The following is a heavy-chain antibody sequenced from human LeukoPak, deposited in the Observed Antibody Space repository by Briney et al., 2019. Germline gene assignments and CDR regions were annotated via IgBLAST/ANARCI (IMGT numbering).Heavy chain of an antibody. CDR3: AKTPVPYSSGWYALDY. CDR2: IRYDGSNK. D-gene: IGHD6-19*01. J-gene: IGHJ4*02. Sequence: PGGSLRLSCAASGFTFSSYGMHWVRQVPGKGLEWVAFIRYDGSNKYYADSVKGRFTISRDNSKNTLYLQMNSLRAEDTAVYYCAKTPVPYSSGWYALDYWGQGTLVTVSS. V-gene: IGHV3-30*02. CDR1: GFTFSSYG.